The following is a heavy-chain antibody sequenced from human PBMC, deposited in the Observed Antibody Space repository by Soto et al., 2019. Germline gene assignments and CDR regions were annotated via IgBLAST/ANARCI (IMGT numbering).Heavy chain of an antibody. CDR2: IIPILGIA. J-gene: IGHJ4*02. D-gene: IGHD6-13*01. Sequence: QVQLVQSGAEVKKPGSSVKVSCKASGGTFSSYTISWVRQAPGQGLEWMGRIIPILGIANYAQKFQGRVTITADKSTSTAYMALSSRSSEDTAVYYCARDRIDGGSSWENYFDYWGQGTLVTVSS. CDR3: ARDRIDGGSSWENYFDY. CDR1: GGTFSSYT. V-gene: IGHV1-69*08.